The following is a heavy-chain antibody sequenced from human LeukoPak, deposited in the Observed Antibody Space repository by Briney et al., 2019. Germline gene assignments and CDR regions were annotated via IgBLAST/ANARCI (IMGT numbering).Heavy chain of an antibody. CDR3: ARDDPYSSPGLW. D-gene: IGHD4-11*01. CDR2: INPNSGGT. V-gene: IGHV1-2*02. J-gene: IGHJ4*02. Sequence: ASVKVSCKASGYTFTGYYIHWVRQAPGQGLEWMGWINPNSGGTNYAQKFQGRVTMTRDTSISTAYMELSRLRSDDTAVYYCARDDPYSSPGLWWGQGTLVTVSS. CDR1: GYTFTGYY.